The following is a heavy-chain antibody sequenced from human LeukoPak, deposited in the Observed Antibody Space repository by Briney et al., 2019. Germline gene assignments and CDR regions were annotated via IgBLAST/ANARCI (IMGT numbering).Heavy chain of an antibody. Sequence: GSLRLSCTGSGFSFGDHAVSWVRQAPGKGLEWIGFIRSKTYGGTPEYAASVRGRFTISRDGSSSIAYLQMNSLKTEDTAVYYCTRDTLPTFSGYYYCMDVWGKGTTVAISS. CDR2: IRSKTYGGTP. CDR3: TRDTLPTFSGYYYCMDV. V-gene: IGHV3-49*04. CDR1: GFSFGDHA. J-gene: IGHJ6*03.